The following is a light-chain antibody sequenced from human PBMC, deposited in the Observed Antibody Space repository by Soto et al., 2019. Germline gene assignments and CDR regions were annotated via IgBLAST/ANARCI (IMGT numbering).Light chain of an antibody. Sequence: EIVLTQSPGTLSLSPGERVTLSCRASQSVGTSCLAWYQQKPGQSPRLLIYSTSSRATGIPDRFSGSGSETDFALTISRLEPEDSAVYYCQQYASSQWTFGQGTKVEIK. V-gene: IGKV3-20*01. J-gene: IGKJ1*01. CDR1: QSVGTSC. CDR3: QQYASSQWT. CDR2: STS.